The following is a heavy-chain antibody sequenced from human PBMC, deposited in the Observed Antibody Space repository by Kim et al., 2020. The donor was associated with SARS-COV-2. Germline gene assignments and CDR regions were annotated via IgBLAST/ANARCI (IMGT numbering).Heavy chain of an antibody. D-gene: IGHD3-3*01. CDR3: AREITIFGVVRAFDI. CDR2: IYYSVST. Sequence: SETLSLTCTVSGGSISSDGYYWSWIRQHPGKGLEWIGYIYYSVSTYYNPSLKSRITISVDTSKNQFSLKLSSVTAADTAVYFCAREITIFGVVRAFDIWGQGTMVTVSS. CDR1: GGSISSDGYY. J-gene: IGHJ3*02. V-gene: IGHV4-31*03.